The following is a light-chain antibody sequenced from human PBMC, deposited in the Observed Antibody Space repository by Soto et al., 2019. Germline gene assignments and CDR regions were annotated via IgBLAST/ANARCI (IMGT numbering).Light chain of an antibody. J-gene: IGKJ4*01. CDR1: QSVSSSY. Sequence: EIVLTQSPGTLSLSPWERATLSCRASQSVSSSYLAWYQQKPGQAPRLLIYGASSRATGIPDRFSGSGSGTDFTLTLSRLEPEDFAVYYCQQYGSSLGVTFGGGTKVDIK. V-gene: IGKV3-20*01. CDR2: GAS. CDR3: QQYGSSLGVT.